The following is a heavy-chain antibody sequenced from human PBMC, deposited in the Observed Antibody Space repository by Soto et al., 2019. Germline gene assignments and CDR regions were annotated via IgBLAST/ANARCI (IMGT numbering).Heavy chain of an antibody. CDR2: IHYSGST. D-gene: IGHD2-15*01. V-gene: IGHV4-39*01. J-gene: IGHJ2*01. CDR3: ARLVGLNYWYFDL. CDR1: GGSISSSSYY. Sequence: PSKTLSLTCTVSGGSISSSSYYWGWIRQPPGKGLEWIGSIHYSGSTYYNPSLKSRVTISVDTSKNQFSLKLSSVTAADTAVYYCARLVGLNYWYFDLWGRGTLVTVSS.